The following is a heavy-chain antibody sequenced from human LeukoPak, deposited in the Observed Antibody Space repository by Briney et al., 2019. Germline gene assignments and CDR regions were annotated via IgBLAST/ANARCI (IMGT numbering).Heavy chain of an antibody. V-gene: IGHV4-39*07. D-gene: IGHD6-19*01. CDR3: ARGGRWLVTGGFDY. CDR1: GGSISSGGYY. CDR2: INHSGST. J-gene: IGHJ4*02. Sequence: PSETLSLTCTVSGGSISSGGYYWSWIRQPPGKGLEWIGEINHSGSTNYNPSLKSRVTISVDTSKNQFSLKLSSVTAADTAVYYCARGGRWLVTGGFDYWGQGTLVTVSS.